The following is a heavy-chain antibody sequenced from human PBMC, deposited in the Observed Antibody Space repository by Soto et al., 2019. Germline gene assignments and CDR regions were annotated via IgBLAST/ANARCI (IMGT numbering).Heavy chain of an antibody. V-gene: IGHV3-15*01. CDR1: GFTFSNAW. J-gene: IGHJ3*02. CDR3: TTDIPRYSGYANDAFDI. CDR2: IKSKTDGGTT. D-gene: IGHD5-12*01. Sequence: GGSLRLSCAASGFTFSNAWMSWVRQAPGKGLEWVGRIKSKTDGGTTDYAAPVKGRFTISRDDSKNTLYLQMNSLKTEDTAVYYCTTDIPRYSGYANDAFDIWGQGTMVTVSS.